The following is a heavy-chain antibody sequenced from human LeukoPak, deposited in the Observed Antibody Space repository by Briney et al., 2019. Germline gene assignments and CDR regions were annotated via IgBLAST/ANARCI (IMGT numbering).Heavy chain of an antibody. V-gene: IGHV3-30*18. CDR1: GFTFSSYG. D-gene: IGHD3-22*01. CDR2: ISYDGSNK. J-gene: IGHJ3*02. CDR3: AKVQESNYYDRSGFDAFDI. Sequence: GGSPRLSCAASGFTFSSYGMRWVRQAPGKGLEWVAVISYDGSNKYYADSVKGRFTISRDNSKNALYLQMNSLRAEDTAVYYCAKVQESNYYDRSGFDAFDIWGQGTMVAVSS.